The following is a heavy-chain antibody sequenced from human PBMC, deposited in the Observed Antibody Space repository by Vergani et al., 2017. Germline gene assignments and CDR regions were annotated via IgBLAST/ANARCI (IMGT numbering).Heavy chain of an antibody. V-gene: IGHV3-11*04. Sequence: QVQLVESGGGLVKPGGSLRLSCAASGFTFRDYYTSWIRQAPGKGLEWISYISSSGHTTYYADSVKGRATLSRDNAKNSLFLQINSPRAEDTAVYYCARMVPWYWDVWGQGTTVTVSS. J-gene: IGHJ6*02. D-gene: IGHD4/OR15-4a*01. CDR2: ISSSGHTT. CDR3: ARMVPWYWDV. CDR1: GFTFRDYY.